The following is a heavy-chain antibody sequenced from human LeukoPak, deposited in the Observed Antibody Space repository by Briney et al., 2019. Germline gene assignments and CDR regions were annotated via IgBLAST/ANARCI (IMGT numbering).Heavy chain of an antibody. J-gene: IGHJ4*02. CDR3: ARSFGEFNDRYYFDY. Sequence: GGSLRLSCAASGFTFDDYAMHWVRQAPGKGLEWVSLISGDGGSTYYADSVKGRFTISRDNSKNSLYLQMNSLRAEDMALYYCARSFGEFNDRYYFDYWGQGTLVTVSS. CDR1: GFTFDDYA. V-gene: IGHV3-43*02. CDR2: ISGDGGST. D-gene: IGHD3-10*01.